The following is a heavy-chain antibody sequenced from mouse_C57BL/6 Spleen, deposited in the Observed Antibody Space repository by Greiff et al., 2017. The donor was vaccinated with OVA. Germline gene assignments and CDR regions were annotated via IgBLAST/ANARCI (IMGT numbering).Heavy chain of an antibody. V-gene: IGHV1-52*01. CDR3: ASLTGTFAY. Sequence: QVQLQQPGAELVRPGSSVKLSCKASGYTFTSYWMHWVQQRPIQGLEWIGNIYPSASETHYNQKFKDKATLTVDKSSSTAYMQLSSLTSEDSAVYYWASLTGTFAYWGQGTLVTVSA. J-gene: IGHJ3*01. D-gene: IGHD4-1*01. CDR2: IYPSASET. CDR1: GYTFTSYW.